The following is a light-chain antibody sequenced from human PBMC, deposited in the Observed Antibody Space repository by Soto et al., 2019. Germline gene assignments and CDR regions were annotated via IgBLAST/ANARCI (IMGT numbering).Light chain of an antibody. CDR1: SGHSTYA. Sequence: QPVLTQSPSASASLGASVKLTCTLSSGHSTYAIAWHQQQPEKGPRYLMKLNSDGSHLKGDGIPNRFSGSSSGAERYLTISSLQSEDESDYYCQTWATGILVFGGGTKLTVL. CDR3: QTWATGILV. CDR2: LNSDGSH. J-gene: IGLJ2*01. V-gene: IGLV4-69*01.